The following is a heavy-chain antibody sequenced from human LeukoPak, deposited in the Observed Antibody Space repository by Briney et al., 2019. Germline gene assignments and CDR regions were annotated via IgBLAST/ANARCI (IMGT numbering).Heavy chain of an antibody. CDR3: ARDLREYYDSSGYYCVFYFDY. CDR2: INSDGSST. Sequence: GGSLRLSCAASGFTFSSYWMHWVRQAPGKGLVWVSRINSDGSSTSYADSVKGRFTISRDNAKNTLYLQMNSLRAEDTAVYYCARDLREYYDSSGYYCVFYFDYWGQGTLVTVSS. J-gene: IGHJ4*02. D-gene: IGHD3-22*01. V-gene: IGHV3-74*01. CDR1: GFTFSSYW.